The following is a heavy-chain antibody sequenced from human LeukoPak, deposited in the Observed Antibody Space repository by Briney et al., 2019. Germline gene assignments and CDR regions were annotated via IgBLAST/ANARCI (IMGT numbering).Heavy chain of an antibody. CDR1: GFTFSSYA. D-gene: IGHD2-15*01. Sequence: GGSLRLSCAASGFTFSSYAMSWVRQAPGKGLEWVSAIRGSGGSTYYADSVKGRFTISRDNSKNTLYLQMNSLRAEDTAVYYCAKNGPIIVVVVAATRYFDYWGQGTLVTVSS. J-gene: IGHJ4*02. CDR2: IRGSGGST. V-gene: IGHV3-23*01. CDR3: AKNGPIIVVVVAATRYFDY.